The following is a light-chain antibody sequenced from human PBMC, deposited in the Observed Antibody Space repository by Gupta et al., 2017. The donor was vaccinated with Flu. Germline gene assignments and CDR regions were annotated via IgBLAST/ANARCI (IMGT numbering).Light chain of an antibody. Sequence: ASISCRSSKSLVYSDGNTVLHWFQQRPGQAPRRLIYLVSHRESGVPDRFSGSGPGTEFTLKISRVEAEDVGIYFCMKVAHWPWAFGPGTKV. CDR3: MKVAHWPWA. J-gene: IGKJ1*01. CDR2: LVS. CDR1: KSLVYSDGNTV. V-gene: IGKV2-30*01.